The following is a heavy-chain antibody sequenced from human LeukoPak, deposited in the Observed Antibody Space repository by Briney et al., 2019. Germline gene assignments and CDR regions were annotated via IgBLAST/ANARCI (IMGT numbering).Heavy chain of an antibody. J-gene: IGHJ4*02. CDR1: GGSMSSYY. CDR3: ARRSSGPYFDY. D-gene: IGHD6-19*01. Sequence: SETLSLTCTVSGGSMSSYYWSWIRQPPGKGLEWIGSIYFSGSTYYSPSLKSRVTISVDTSKNQFSLKLSFVTATDTAVYYCARRSSGPYFDYWGQGTLVTVSS. V-gene: IGHV4-39*01. CDR2: IYFSGST.